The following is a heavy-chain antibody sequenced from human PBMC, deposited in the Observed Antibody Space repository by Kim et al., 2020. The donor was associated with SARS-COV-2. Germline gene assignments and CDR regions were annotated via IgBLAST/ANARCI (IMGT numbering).Heavy chain of an antibody. CDR2: IYPGDSDT. CDR1: GYSFTSYW. V-gene: IGHV5-51*01. D-gene: IGHD2-21*02. Sequence: GESLKISCKGSGYSFTSYWIGWVRQMPGKGLEWMGIIYPGDSDTRYSPSFQGQVTISADKSIGTAYLQWSSLKASDTAMYYCARLYSYGSLCGGDCYSDWFDPWGQGTLVTVSS. J-gene: IGHJ5*02. CDR3: ARLYSYGSLCGGDCYSDWFDP.